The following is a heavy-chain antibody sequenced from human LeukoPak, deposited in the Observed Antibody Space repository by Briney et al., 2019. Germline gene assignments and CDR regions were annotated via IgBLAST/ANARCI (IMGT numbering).Heavy chain of an antibody. D-gene: IGHD6-13*01. J-gene: IGHJ4*02. V-gene: IGHV6-1*01. Sequence: SQTLSLTCAISGDSVSSNSAAWNWIRQSPSRGLEWLGRTYYRSKWYNDYAVSVKSRITINPDTSKNQFSLQLNSVTPEDTAVYYCARTIGPRYSSSWYGGAVAGPFDYWGQGTLVTVSS. CDR1: GDSVSSNSAA. CDR3: ARTIGPRYSSSWYGGAVAGPFDY. CDR2: TYYRSKWYN.